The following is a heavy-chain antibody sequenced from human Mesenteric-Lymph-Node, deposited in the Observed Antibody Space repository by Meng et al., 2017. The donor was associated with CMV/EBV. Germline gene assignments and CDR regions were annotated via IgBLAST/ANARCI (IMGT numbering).Heavy chain of an antibody. J-gene: IGHJ6*02. V-gene: IGHV3-30-3*01. CDR3: ARVPNSGLYYGMDV. CDR2: ISYDGSNK. Sequence: GESLKISCAASGFTFSSYAMHWVRQAPGKGLEWVAVISYDGSNKYYADSMQGRFTISRDNSKNTLYLQMNSLRDEDTAVYYCARVPNSGLYYGMDVWGQGTTVTVSS. CDR1: GFTFSSYA. D-gene: IGHD2-8*01.